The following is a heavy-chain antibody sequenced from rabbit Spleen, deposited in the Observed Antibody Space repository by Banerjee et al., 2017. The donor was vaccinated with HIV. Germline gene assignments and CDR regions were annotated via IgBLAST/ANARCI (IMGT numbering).Heavy chain of an antibody. D-gene: IGHD6-1*01. CDR2: IYTSSGST. CDR1: GFDLSSYYY. J-gene: IGHJ4*01. CDR3: ARSDIYGYDGYFDL. V-gene: IGHV1S40*01. Sequence: QSLEESGGDLVKPEGSLTLTCTASGFDLSSYYYMCWVRQAPGKGLELIACIYTSSGSTYYASWAKGRFTISKTSTTVTLQMTSLTAADTATYFCARSDIYGYDGYFDLWGPGTLVTVS.